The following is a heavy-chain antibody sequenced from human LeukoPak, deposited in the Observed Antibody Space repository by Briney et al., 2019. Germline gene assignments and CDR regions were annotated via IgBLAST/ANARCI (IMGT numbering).Heavy chain of an antibody. CDR3: ARNAGYKVDY. CDR2: INPSGGSA. J-gene: IGHJ4*02. CDR1: GYTFTRYY. V-gene: IGHV1-46*01. D-gene: IGHD5-24*01. Sequence: ASVKVSCKASGYTFTRYYIHWVRQAPGQRLEWMGIINPSGGSASYAQKFQGRVTMTTDTSTSTAYMELRSLRSDDTAVYYCARNAGYKVDYWGQGTLVTVSS.